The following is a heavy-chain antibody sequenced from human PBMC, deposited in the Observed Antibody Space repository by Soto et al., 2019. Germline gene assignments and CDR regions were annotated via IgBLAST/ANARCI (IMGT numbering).Heavy chain of an antibody. CDR3: AKGSTAMTYFDY. CDR1: GFTFSSYG. J-gene: IGHJ4*02. V-gene: IGHV3-30*18. D-gene: IGHD5-18*01. CDR2: ISYDGSNK. Sequence: QVQLVESGGGVVQPGRSLRLSCAASGFTFSSYGMHWVRQAPGKGLEWVAVISYDGSNKYYADSVKGRFTISRDNCKNTLYLQMNSLRAEDTAVYYCAKGSTAMTYFDYWGQGTLVTVSS.